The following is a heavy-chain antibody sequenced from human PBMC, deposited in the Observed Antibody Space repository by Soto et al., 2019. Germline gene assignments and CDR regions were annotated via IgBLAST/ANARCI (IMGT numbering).Heavy chain of an antibody. D-gene: IGHD3-10*01. J-gene: IGHJ4*02. CDR2: IYYSGST. CDR1: GGSISSSSYY. Sequence: QLQLQESGPGLVKPSETLSLTCTVSGGSISSSSYYWGWIRQPPGKGLEWIGSIYYSGSTYYNPSLRRGVTIAVYTSRNQFSLKLSSVTAADTAVYYCASLPSGEGYYYGSGTSPLFWGQGTLVTVSS. V-gene: IGHV4-39*01. CDR3: ASLPSGEGYYYGSGTSPLF.